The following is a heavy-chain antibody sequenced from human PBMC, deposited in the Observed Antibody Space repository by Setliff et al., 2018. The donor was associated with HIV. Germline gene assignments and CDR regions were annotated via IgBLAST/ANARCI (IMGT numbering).Heavy chain of an antibody. CDR2: IIPIFNTA. CDR3: ARGSGGYCSGGSCYFGFGLAL. V-gene: IGHV1-69*13. J-gene: IGHJ6*02. Sequence: SVKVSCKASGGTFSSYSITWVRQAPGQGPEWMGGIIPIFNTANYAQKFQGGVTITADESTSTAYMELSSLGSEDTAVYYCARGSGGYCSGGSCYFGFGLALWGQGTTVTVSS. CDR1: GGTFSSYS. D-gene: IGHD2-15*01.